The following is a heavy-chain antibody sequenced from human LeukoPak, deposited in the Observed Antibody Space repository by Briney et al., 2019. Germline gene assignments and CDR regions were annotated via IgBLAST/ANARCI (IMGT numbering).Heavy chain of an antibody. Sequence: PGGSLRLSCAASGFTFSSYAMSWVRQAPGKGLEWVSYISSSSSTIYYTDSVKGRFTISRDNAKNSLYLQMNSLRAEDTAVYYCARERPDFWSGYSAFGYYGMDVWGQGTTVTVSS. CDR2: ISSSSSTI. J-gene: IGHJ6*02. D-gene: IGHD3-3*01. V-gene: IGHV3-48*01. CDR3: ARERPDFWSGYSAFGYYGMDV. CDR1: GFTFSSYA.